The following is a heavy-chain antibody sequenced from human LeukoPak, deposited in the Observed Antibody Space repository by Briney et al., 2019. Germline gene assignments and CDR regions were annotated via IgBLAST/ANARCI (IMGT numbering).Heavy chain of an antibody. CDR1: GGSISSHY. V-gene: IGHV4-59*11. CDR2: IYYSGST. J-gene: IGHJ4*02. D-gene: IGHD3-22*01. CDR3: ARGGGYLDY. Sequence: SETLSLTCTVSGGSISSHYWSWIRQPPGKGLEWIGYIYYSGSTSYNPSLKSRVTISVDTSKNQFSLKLSSVTAADTAVYYCARGGGYLDYWGQGTLVTVSS.